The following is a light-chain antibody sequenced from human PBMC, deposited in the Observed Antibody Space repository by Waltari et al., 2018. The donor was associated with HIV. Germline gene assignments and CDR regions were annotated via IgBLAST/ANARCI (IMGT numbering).Light chain of an antibody. CDR3: STWDNSVSIGV. J-gene: IGLJ3*02. CDR1: SSDIGSYP. Sequence: QSVLTQPPSVSAAPGQKVTISCSGSSSDIGSYPVSWYQQFPGTAPRRLIFDPHKPPSGIPDRFSASYSGTSAALDITGLQTADEADYYCSTWDNSVSIGVFGGGTKLTVL. V-gene: IGLV1-51*01. CDR2: DPH.